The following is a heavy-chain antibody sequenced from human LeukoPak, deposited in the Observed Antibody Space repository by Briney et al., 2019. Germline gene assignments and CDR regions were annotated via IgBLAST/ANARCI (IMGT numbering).Heavy chain of an antibody. Sequence: EPSETLSLTCTVSGGSIRSYYWSWIRQPPGKGLEWIGYIYYSGSTNCNPSLKSRVTISVDTSKNQFSLKLSSVTAADTAVYYCASLSVWQANDYWGQGTLVTVSS. J-gene: IGHJ4*02. D-gene: IGHD4/OR15-4a*01. V-gene: IGHV4-59*01. CDR2: IYYSGST. CDR1: GGSIRSYY. CDR3: ASLSVWQANDY.